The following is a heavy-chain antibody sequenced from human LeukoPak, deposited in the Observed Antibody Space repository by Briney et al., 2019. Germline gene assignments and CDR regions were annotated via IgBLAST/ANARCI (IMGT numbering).Heavy chain of an antibody. CDR3: ARTPPEGGYGFGDY. J-gene: IGHJ4*02. D-gene: IGHD3-10*01. V-gene: IGHV3-30-3*01. CDR1: GFTFSTYP. CDR2: VSYDGSNK. Sequence: GGSLRLSCAASGFTFSTYPMHWVRQAPGRGLEWVAVVSYDGSNKYYADSVKGRFTISRDNSKNTLYLQMNSLRAEDTAVYYCARTPPEGGYGFGDYWGQGNLVTVSS.